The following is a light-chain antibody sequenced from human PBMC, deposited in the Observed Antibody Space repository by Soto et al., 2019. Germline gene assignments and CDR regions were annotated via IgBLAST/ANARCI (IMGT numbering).Light chain of an antibody. Sequence: DIQLTQSPSLLSPSIGEIVTITCRASQVISTSLAWYQVKPGKAPKLLIYAASTLESGVPSRFSATVSGTEFSLTITSLQPEDFATYYCQQLFDSPITFGQGTRLEIK. V-gene: IGKV1-9*01. CDR1: QVISTS. J-gene: IGKJ5*01. CDR2: AAS. CDR3: QQLFDSPIT.